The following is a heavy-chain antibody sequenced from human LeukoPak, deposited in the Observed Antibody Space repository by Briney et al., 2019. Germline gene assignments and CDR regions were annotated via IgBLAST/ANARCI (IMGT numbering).Heavy chain of an antibody. CDR1: GYTFTGYY. CDR2: INPNSGGT. V-gene: IGHV1-2*02. D-gene: IGHD3-22*01. CDR3: ARGAAQYDSSGYQSSPFDY. J-gene: IGHJ4*02. Sequence: GASVKVSCKASGYTFTGYYMHWVRQAPGQGLEWMGWINPNSGGTNYAQKFQGRVTMTRDTSISTAYMELSRLRSEDTAVYYCARGAAQYDSSGYQSSPFDYWGQGTLVTVSS.